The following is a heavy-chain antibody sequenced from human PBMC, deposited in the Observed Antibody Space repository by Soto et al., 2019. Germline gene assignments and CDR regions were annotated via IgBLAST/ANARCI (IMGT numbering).Heavy chain of an antibody. D-gene: IGHD2-21*01. V-gene: IGHV3-74*01. CDR3: ARLSCDPSGFFSYGMDA. Sequence: GGSLRLSCAASGFTFDTYWMNWVRQAPGKGPEWLSGINSDGTISSYADSVKARFTISRDNARNTLSLKMNSLRADDTAVYYCARLSCDPSGFFSYGMDAWCQATTVSGS. CDR2: INSDGTIS. CDR1: GFTFDTYW. J-gene: IGHJ6*02.